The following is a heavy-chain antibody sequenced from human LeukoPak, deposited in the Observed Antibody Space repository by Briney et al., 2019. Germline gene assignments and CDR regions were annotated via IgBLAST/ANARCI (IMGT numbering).Heavy chain of an antibody. J-gene: IGHJ5*02. V-gene: IGHV3-30*02. CDR1: GFTFSSYA. CDR2: IRYDGNEK. Sequence: GGSLRLSCAASGFTFSSYAMHWVRQAPGKGLEWVAFIRYDGNEKYYAESVKGRFTISKDTSRSTLYLQMNSLRVEDTAMYYCAKDLMRDRWFGESWGQGTLVTVSS. CDR3: AKDLMRDRWFGES. D-gene: IGHD3-10*01.